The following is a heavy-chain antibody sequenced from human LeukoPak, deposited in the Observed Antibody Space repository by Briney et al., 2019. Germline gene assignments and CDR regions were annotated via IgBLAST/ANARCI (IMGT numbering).Heavy chain of an antibody. CDR2: IYHSGES. CDR1: GDSISRYY. D-gene: IGHD1-1*01. V-gene: IGHV4-59*08. J-gene: IGHJ6*03. CDR3: ARLNGLASNYHMDV. Sequence: SETLSLTCTVSGDSISRYYWSWIRQPPGKGLEWIGCIYHSGESSYDPSVKSRVTMTVDTSKSQISLRLRSVTAADTAVYYCARLNGLASNYHMDVWGKGTTVTVSS.